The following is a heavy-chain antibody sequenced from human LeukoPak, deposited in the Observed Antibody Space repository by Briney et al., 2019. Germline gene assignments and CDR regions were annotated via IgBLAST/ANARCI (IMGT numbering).Heavy chain of an antibody. D-gene: IGHD6-13*01. CDR2: IYYSGST. CDR1: GGSISSYY. J-gene: IGHJ5*02. V-gene: IGHV4-59*08. Sequence: PSETPSLTCTVSGGSISSYYWSWIRQPPGKGLEWIGYIYYSGSTNYNPSLKSRVTISVDTSKNQFSLKLSSVTAADTAVYYCASWTGAASGFDPWGQGTLVTVSS. CDR3: ASWTGAASGFDP.